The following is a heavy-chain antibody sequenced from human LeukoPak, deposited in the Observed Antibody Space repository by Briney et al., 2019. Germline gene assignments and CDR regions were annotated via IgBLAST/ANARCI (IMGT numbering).Heavy chain of an antibody. CDR1: GGSISSYY. D-gene: IGHD6-25*01. CDR3: AREPEQRRMYYYYYYMDV. V-gene: IGHV4-4*07. CDR2: IYTSGST. Sequence: LETLSLTCTVSGGSISSYYWSWIRQPAGKGLEWIGRIYTSGSTNYNPSLKSRVTMPVDTSKNQFPLKLSSVTAADTAVYYCAREPEQRRMYYYYYYMDVWGKGTTVTVSS. J-gene: IGHJ6*03.